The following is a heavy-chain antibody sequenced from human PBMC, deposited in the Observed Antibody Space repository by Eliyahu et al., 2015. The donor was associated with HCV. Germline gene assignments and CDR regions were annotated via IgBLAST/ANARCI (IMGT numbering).Heavy chain of an antibody. Sequence: EVQLLESGGGLVQPGGSLRLXXAXSGFTFGGXFMNWVRQAPRKGLEWVSTIRGTGDATYYADSVKGRFTISRDNSKNTLYLQMNSLRAEDTAVYYCAKVSSYGLEVVKPGYYMDVWGKGTTVTVSS. J-gene: IGHJ6*03. CDR1: GFTFGGXF. CDR2: IRGTGDAT. D-gene: IGHD1-1*01. V-gene: IGHV3-23*01. CDR3: AKVSSYGLEVVKPGYYMDV.